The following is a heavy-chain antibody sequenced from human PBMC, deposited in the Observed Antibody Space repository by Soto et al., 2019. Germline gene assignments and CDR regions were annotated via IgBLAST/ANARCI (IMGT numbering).Heavy chain of an antibody. CDR3: ARVKASGVNFDY. J-gene: IGHJ4*02. V-gene: IGHV4-4*02. D-gene: IGHD3-10*01. Sequence: SETLSLTCTVSGGSIRSSNGWSWVRQPPGKGLEWIGEIYHSGSTNYNPSLKSRVTISVDKSKNQFSLKLSSVTAADTAVYYCARVKASGVNFDYWGQGTLVTVSS. CDR1: GGSIRSSNG. CDR2: IYHSGST.